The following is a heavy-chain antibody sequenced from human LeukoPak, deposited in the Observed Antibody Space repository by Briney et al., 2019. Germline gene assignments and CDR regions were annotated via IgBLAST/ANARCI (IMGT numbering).Heavy chain of an antibody. CDR2: IRYDGSNK. CDR1: GFTFSSYG. V-gene: IGHV3-30*02. D-gene: IGHD3-22*01. CDR3: ARSYYDSTGHYLAEYFQH. J-gene: IGHJ1*01. Sequence: GGSLRLSCAASGFTFSSYGMHWVRQAPGKGLEWVAFIRYDGSNKYYADSVKGRFTISRDNSKNTLYLQMNSLRPEDTAIYYCARSYYDSTGHYLAEYFQHWGQGTLVTVSS.